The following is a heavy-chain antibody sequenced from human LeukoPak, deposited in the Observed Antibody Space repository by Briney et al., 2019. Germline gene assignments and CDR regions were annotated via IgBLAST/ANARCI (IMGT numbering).Heavy chain of an antibody. CDR3: ARDPIDYDSSGYYYYGMDV. D-gene: IGHD3-22*01. Sequence: PSQTLSLTCAISGDSVSSNSAAWNWIRQSPSRGLEWLGRTYYRSKWYNDYAVSVKSRITINPDTSKNQFSLKLSSVTAADTAVYYCARDPIDYDSSGYYYYGMDVWGQGTTVTVSS. V-gene: IGHV6-1*01. J-gene: IGHJ6*02. CDR2: TYYRSKWYN. CDR1: GDSVSSNSAA.